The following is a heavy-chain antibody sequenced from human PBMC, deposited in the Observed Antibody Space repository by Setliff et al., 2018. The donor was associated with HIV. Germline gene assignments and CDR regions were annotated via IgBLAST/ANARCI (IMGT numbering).Heavy chain of an antibody. J-gene: IGHJ4*02. CDR3: ARVWEWNYDLGY. CDR2: ISAYNGNT. D-gene: IGHD1-7*01. V-gene: IGHV1-18*01. Sequence: ASVKVSCKASGYTFTSYGISWVRQAPGQGLEWMGWISAYNGNTNYAQKLQGRGTMTRDTSKSTAYMELRSLRSDDTAVYYCARVWEWNYDLGYWGQGTLVTVSS. CDR1: GYTFTSYG.